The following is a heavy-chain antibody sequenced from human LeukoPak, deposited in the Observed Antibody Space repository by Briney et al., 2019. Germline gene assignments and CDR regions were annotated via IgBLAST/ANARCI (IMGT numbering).Heavy chain of an antibody. V-gene: IGHV1-18*01. CDR3: ARRPDYGDYDPYYFDY. CDR1: GYTFTSYG. CDR2: ISAYNGNT. J-gene: IGHJ4*02. Sequence: ASVKVSSKASGYTFTSYGISWVRQAPGQGLEWMAWISAYNGNTNYAQKLQGRVTMTTDTSTSTAYMELRSLRSDDTAVYYCARRPDYGDYDPYYFDYWGQGTLVTVSS. D-gene: IGHD4-17*01.